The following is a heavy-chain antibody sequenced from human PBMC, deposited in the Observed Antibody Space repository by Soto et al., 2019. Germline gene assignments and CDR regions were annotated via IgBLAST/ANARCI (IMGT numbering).Heavy chain of an antibody. V-gene: IGHV1-69*01. Sequence: QVQLVQSGSEVKKTGSSVKVSCKASGGTFSSYAISWVRQAPGQGLEWMVGIIPIFGTANYAQKFQGRVTITADESTSTAYMELSSLRSEDTAVYYCARVIAAADTTLNGAAVDIWCQGTMVTVSS. CDR2: IIPIFGTA. CDR3: ARVIAAADTTLNGAAVDI. CDR1: GGTFSSYA. D-gene: IGHD6-13*01. J-gene: IGHJ3*02.